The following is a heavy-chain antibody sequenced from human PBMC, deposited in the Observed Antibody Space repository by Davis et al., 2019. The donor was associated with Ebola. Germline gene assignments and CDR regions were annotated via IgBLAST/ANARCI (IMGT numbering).Heavy chain of an antibody. D-gene: IGHD3-10*01. J-gene: IGHJ4*02. Sequence: SGPTLVKPTQTLTLTCTLSGFSISNTGVDVGWIRQPPGKAPEWLALIYWDEDKRYSPSLRNRLTISRDTSKNQVVLTVTNMDPVDTATYYCAHRRPGSGTYYYDYWGQGVLVTVSS. CDR3: AHRRPGSGTYYYDY. V-gene: IGHV2-5*02. CDR1: GFSISNTGVD. CDR2: IYWDEDK.